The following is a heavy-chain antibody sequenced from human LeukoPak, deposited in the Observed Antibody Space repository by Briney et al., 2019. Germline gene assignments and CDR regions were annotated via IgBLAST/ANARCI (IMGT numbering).Heavy chain of an antibody. Sequence: SETLSLTCTVSGGSISSGDYYWSWIRQPPGKGLEWIGYIYYSGSTYYNPSLKSRVTISVDTSKNQFSLKLSSVTAADTDVYYCARGATPGNTIFGVVSPPHFDYWGQGTLVTVSS. J-gene: IGHJ4*02. CDR3: ARGATPGNTIFGVVSPPHFDY. V-gene: IGHV4-30-4*01. D-gene: IGHD3-3*01. CDR1: GGSISSGDYY. CDR2: IYYSGST.